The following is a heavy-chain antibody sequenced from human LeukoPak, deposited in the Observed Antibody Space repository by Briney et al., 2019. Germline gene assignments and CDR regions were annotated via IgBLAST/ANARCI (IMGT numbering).Heavy chain of an antibody. CDR3: ARDLDGSGSYYTDY. J-gene: IGHJ4*02. CDR2: ISAYNGNT. D-gene: IGHD3-10*01. V-gene: IGHV1-18*01. CDR1: AYTFSNYG. Sequence: ASVKVSCKTSAYTFSNYGFNWVRQAPGQGLEWMGWISAYNGNTKYAQKFQGRFTMTTDTSTSTAYMELRSLTSDDTAVYYCARDLDGSGSYYTDYWGQGTLDTVSS.